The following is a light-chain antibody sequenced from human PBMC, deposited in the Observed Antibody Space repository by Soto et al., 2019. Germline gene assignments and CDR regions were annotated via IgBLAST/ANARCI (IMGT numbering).Light chain of an antibody. J-gene: IGLJ2*01. Sequence: QSVLAQPASVSGSPGQSITISCTGTSSDVGAYNYVSWYHQHHPGKAPELIIYDVTDRPSGVSTRFSGPKSGNMASLTISGLQAEDEGDYYCSSYTTIKTVIFGGGTKLTVL. CDR2: DVT. CDR3: SSYTTIKTVI. CDR1: SSDVGAYNY. V-gene: IGLV2-14*01.